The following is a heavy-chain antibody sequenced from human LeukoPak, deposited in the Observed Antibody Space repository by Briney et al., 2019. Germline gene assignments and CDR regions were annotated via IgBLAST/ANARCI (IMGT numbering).Heavy chain of an antibody. CDR2: IRHDGSNK. J-gene: IGHJ4*02. Sequence: PGGSLRLSCAASGFTFSSYGMHWVRQAPGKGLEWVAFIRHDGSNKYYADSVKDRFTISRDNSKNTLYLQMNSLRAEDTAVYYCAKETLFDYWGQGTLVTVSS. CDR1: GFTFSSYG. CDR3: AKETLFDY. V-gene: IGHV3-30*02.